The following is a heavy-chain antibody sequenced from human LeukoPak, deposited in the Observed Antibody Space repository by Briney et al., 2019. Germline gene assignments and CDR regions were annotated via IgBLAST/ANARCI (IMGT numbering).Heavy chain of an antibody. CDR1: GGSISSSSYY. CDR3: ARRYGSGSYGY. D-gene: IGHD3-10*01. CDR2: IYYSGST. J-gene: IGHJ4*02. Sequence: PSETLSLTCTVSGGSISSSSYYWGWIRQPPGKGLEWIGSIYYSGSTYYNPSLKSRVTISVDTSKNQFSLKLSSVTAADTAVYYCARRYGSGSYGYWGQGTLVTVSS. V-gene: IGHV4-39*01.